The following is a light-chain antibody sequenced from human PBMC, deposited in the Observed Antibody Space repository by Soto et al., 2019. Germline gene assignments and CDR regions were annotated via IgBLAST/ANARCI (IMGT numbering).Light chain of an antibody. V-gene: IGKV1-5*03. CDR1: QSISTW. CDR2: KAS. J-gene: IGKJ1*01. CDR3: QQYSSYWT. Sequence: DIQMTQYPSTLPSSIGDRVTITCRASQSISTWLAWYQQKPGKAPNLLIYKASYLASGVPSRFSGGGSGTEFTLTISSLQPDDFATYYCQQYSSYWTFAQGTKVDIK.